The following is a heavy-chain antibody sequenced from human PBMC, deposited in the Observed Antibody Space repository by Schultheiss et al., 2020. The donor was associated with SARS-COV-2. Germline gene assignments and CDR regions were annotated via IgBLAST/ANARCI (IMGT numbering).Heavy chain of an antibody. J-gene: IGHJ3*02. CDR3: ARKDRSTGDAFDI. V-gene: IGHV4-30-2*01. D-gene: IGHD2-2*01. Sequence: SETLSLTCTVSGGSISSGGYYWSWIRQHPGKGLEWIGYIYHSGSTYYNPSLKSRVTISVDRSKNQFSLKLSSVTAADTAVYYCARKDRSTGDAFDIWGQGTMVTVSS. CDR1: GGSISSGGYY. CDR2: IYHSGST.